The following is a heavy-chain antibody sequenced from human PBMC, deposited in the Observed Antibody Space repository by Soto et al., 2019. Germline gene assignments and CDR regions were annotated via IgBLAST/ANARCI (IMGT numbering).Heavy chain of an antibody. CDR2: IYWDDDK. Sequence: QITLKESGPTRVKPTQTLALTCTFSGFSLTTSGVGVGWIRKTPGKALEWLAVIYWDDDKRYNPSLKNRLTITEDPSKNQVVLIMADMDPVDTATYFCAHRGYLYGNWDHGYFDYWGQGTLVTVSS. J-gene: IGHJ4*02. V-gene: IGHV2-5*02. CDR1: GFSLTTSGVG. CDR3: AHRGYLYGNWDHGYFDY. D-gene: IGHD7-27*01.